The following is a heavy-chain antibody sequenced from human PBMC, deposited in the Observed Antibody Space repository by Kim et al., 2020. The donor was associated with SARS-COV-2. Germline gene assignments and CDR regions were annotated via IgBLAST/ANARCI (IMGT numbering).Heavy chain of an antibody. CDR3: ARETHQTGTTISGFDY. V-gene: IGHV1-2*02. D-gene: IGHD1-7*01. J-gene: IGHJ4*02. Sequence: KFQGRVTRTRDTSISTAYMELSRLRSDDTAVYYCARETHQTGTTISGFDYWGQGTLVTVSS.